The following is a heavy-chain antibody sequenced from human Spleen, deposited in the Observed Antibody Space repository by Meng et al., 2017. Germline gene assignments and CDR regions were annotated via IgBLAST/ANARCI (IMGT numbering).Heavy chain of an antibody. CDR3: ARVAYRWGGDCSYFDY. CDR1: GGSFGGYY. Sequence: QVQLQQWGAGLLKPSETLSLTCAVYGGSFGGYYWSWIRQPPGKGLEWIGEIIHRGSTNYNPSLKSRVTISVDTSKNQFSLKLSSVTAADTAVYYCARVAYRWGGDCSYFDYWGQGTLVTVSS. CDR2: IIHRGST. V-gene: IGHV4-34*12. D-gene: IGHD2-21*02. J-gene: IGHJ4*02.